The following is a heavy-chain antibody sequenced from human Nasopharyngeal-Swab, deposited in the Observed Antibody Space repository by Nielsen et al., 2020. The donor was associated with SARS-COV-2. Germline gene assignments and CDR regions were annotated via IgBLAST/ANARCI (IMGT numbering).Heavy chain of an antibody. J-gene: IGHJ5*02. CDR2: IYWDDDK. Sequence: WIRQPPGKALEWLALIYWDDDKRYSPSLKSRLTITKDTSKNQVVLTMTNMDPVDTATYYCAHSKVTYYDCWSGPPEGYWFDPWGQGTLVTVSS. V-gene: IGHV2-5*02. D-gene: IGHD3-3*01. CDR3: AHSKVTYYDCWSGPPEGYWFDP.